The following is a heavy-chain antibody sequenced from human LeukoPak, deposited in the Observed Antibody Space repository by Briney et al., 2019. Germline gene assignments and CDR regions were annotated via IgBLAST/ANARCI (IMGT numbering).Heavy chain of an antibody. CDR1: GFTFSSYS. D-gene: IGHD3-10*02. Sequence: GGSLRLSCVASGFTFSSYSMHWVRQAPGKGLEWVSSISSSSSYIYYADSVKGRFTISRDNAKNSLYLQMNSLRAEDTAVYYCARGTMFPYYFDYWGQGTLVTVSS. CDR2: ISSSSSYI. J-gene: IGHJ4*02. V-gene: IGHV3-21*01. CDR3: ARGTMFPYYFDY.